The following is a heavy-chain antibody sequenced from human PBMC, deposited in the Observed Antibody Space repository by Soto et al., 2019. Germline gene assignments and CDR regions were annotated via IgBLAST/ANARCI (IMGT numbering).Heavy chain of an antibody. CDR3: TTDRPDTAARY. D-gene: IGHD6-6*01. Sequence: GGSLRLSCPASGFSFGDYAMSWFRQAPGKGLEWVGFIRSKAYGGTTEYAASVKGRFTISRDDSKSIPYLQMNSLKTEDTAVYYCTTDRPDTAARYWGQGTLVTVSS. CDR1: GFSFGDYA. V-gene: IGHV3-49*03. J-gene: IGHJ4*02. CDR2: IRSKAYGGTT.